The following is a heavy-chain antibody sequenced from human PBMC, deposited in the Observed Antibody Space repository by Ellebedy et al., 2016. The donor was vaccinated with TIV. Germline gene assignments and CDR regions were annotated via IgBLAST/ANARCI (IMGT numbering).Heavy chain of an antibody. CDR1: GGSISSGDYY. V-gene: IGHV4-31*01. J-gene: IGHJ3*02. CDR3: AAGYYYGSGSYLKPDAFDI. CDR2: IYDSGST. D-gene: IGHD3-10*01. Sequence: LRLSCTVSGGSISSGDYYWSWIRQHPGKGLEWIGFIYDSGSTYYNPSLKSLLTISVDTSKNQFSLKLSSVTAGETALYYCAAGYYYGSGSYLKPDAFDIWGQGTMVTVSS.